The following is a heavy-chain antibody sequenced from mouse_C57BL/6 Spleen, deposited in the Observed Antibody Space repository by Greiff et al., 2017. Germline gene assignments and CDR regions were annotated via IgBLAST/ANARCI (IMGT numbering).Heavy chain of an antibody. J-gene: IGHJ2*01. D-gene: IGHD2-5*01. Sequence: EVQRVESGAELVRPGASVKLSCTASGFNIKDDYMHWVKQRPEQGLEWIGWIDPENGDTEYASKFQGKATITADTSSNTAYLQLSSLTSEDTAVYYCTTYSNFFDYWGQGTTLTVSS. V-gene: IGHV14-4*01. CDR1: GFNIKDDY. CDR3: TTYSNFFDY. CDR2: IDPENGDT.